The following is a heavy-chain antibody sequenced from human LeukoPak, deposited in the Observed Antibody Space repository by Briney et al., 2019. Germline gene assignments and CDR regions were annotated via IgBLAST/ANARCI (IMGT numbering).Heavy chain of an antibody. CDR2: IYPGESET. J-gene: IGHJ4*02. D-gene: IGHD6-13*01. CDR1: GYRFSNYW. Sequence: GESLKISCKGSGYRFSNYWIDWVRQMPGKGLEWMGIIYPGESETRYSPSVQGQVTISADKSITTAYLQWSSLKASDTAMYYCAKLGAYSSSWYGFFDYWGQGTLVAVSS. V-gene: IGHV5-51*01. CDR3: AKLGAYSSSWYGFFDY.